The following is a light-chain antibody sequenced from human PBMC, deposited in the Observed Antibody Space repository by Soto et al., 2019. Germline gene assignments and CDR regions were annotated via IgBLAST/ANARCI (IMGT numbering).Light chain of an antibody. Sequence: EIVLTQSPATLSLSPGERATLSCRASQSVSSYLAWYQQKPGQAPRLLIYDASNRATGIPARFSGSGSGTDFTLTISSLEPEDFALYYCQQRSNSPPTFGQGPRLAMK. V-gene: IGKV3-11*01. CDR3: QQRSNSPPT. CDR1: QSVSSY. J-gene: IGKJ5*01. CDR2: DAS.